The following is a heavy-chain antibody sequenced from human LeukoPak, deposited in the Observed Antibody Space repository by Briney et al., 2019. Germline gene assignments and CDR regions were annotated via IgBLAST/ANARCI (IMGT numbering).Heavy chain of an antibody. CDR3: ARVYGDYEYYFDY. V-gene: IGHV4-4*02. Sequence: SGTLSLTCAVSGGSISSSNWWSWVRQPPGKGLEWIGEIYHSGSTNYNPSLKSRATISVDTSKNQFSLKLSSVTAADTAVYYCARVYGDYEYYFDYWGQGTLVTVSS. CDR1: GGSISSSNW. CDR2: IYHSGST. J-gene: IGHJ4*02. D-gene: IGHD4-17*01.